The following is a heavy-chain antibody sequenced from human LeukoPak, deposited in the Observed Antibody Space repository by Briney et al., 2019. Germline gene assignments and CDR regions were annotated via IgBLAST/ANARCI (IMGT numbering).Heavy chain of an antibody. CDR1: GYIFIDYE. J-gene: IGHJ6*03. CDR2: MNPKSGET. CDR3: ARGRYMDV. V-gene: IGHV1-8*03. Sequence: ASVKVSCKASGYIFIDYEINWVRQPTGQGLEWMGWMNPKSGETGYEQKFQGRVTITRDSSISTVYMELSSLRSEDTALCYCARGRYMDVWGKGTTVTVSS.